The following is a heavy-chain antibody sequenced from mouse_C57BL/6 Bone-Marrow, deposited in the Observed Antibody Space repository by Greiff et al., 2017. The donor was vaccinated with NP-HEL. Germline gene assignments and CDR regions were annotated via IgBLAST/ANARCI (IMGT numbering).Heavy chain of an antibody. V-gene: IGHV1-50*01. J-gene: IGHJ1*03. CDR2: IDPSDSYT. CDR3: ARERLDWDGYFDV. Sequence: VQLQQPGAELVKPGASVKLSCKASGYTFTSYWMQWVKQRPGQGLEWIGEIDPSDSYTNYNQKFKGKATLTVDTSSSTAYMQLSSLTSEDSAVDYCARERLDWDGYFDVWGTGTTVTVSS. CDR1: GYTFTSYW. D-gene: IGHD4-1*01.